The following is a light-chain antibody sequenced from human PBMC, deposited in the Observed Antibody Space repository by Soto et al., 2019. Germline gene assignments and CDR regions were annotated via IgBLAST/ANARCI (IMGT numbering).Light chain of an antibody. CDR1: QSVSRSY. J-gene: IGKJ2*01. CDR2: GTG. V-gene: IGKV3-20*01. Sequence: EIVLTQSPGTLSLSPGQRATLSCRASQSVSRSYLAWYQHKRGQAPRLLMFGTGSRATGIPDRFSGTGSGTDFTLIINRLEPEDFATYYCQQSYSTSFGQGTKLEIK. CDR3: QQSYSTS.